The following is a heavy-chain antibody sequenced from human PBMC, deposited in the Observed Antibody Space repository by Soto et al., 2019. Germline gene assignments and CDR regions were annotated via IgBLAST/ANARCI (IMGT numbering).Heavy chain of an antibody. CDR3: ARAAIVAATIDAFDL. D-gene: IGHD1-26*01. CDR1: GGSMRPYY. J-gene: IGHJ3*01. V-gene: IGHV4-59*01. CDR2: IYYSGST. Sequence: SETLSLTCTVSGGSMRPYYWSWIRQPPGQGLEWIGHIYYSGSTTNYNPSLKSRVTISVDTSKNQFSLKLSSVTAADTAVYYCARAAIVAATIDAFDLWGQGTMVTVSS.